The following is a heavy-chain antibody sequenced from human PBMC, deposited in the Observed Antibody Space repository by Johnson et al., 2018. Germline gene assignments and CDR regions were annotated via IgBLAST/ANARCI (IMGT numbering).Heavy chain of an antibody. V-gene: IGHV3-13*01. CDR1: GFTFSTYD. Sequence: VQLVQAGGGLVQPGRSLRLSCAASGFTFSTYDMHWVRQATGKGLEWVSVIGTAGDTYYPVSVKGRFTISRENAKNSLYLQMNSLRAEDTALYYCAKAPVGWLGEGAEYFQHWGQGTLVTVSS. J-gene: IGHJ1*01. D-gene: IGHD3-3*01. CDR3: AKAPVGWLGEGAEYFQH. CDR2: IGTAGDT.